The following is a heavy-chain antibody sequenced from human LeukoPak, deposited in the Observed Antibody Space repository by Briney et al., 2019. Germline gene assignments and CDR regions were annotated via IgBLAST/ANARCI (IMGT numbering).Heavy chain of an antibody. CDR1: GGSISSYY. Sequence: SETLSLTCTVSGGSISSYYWSWIRQPAGKGLEWIGRIYASGSNNYNPSLKSRVTMSVDTSKNQISLNLSSVTAADTAVYYCARARYSGSYKGWFDPWGQGTLVTVSS. CDR3: ARARYSGSYKGWFDP. CDR2: IYASGSN. J-gene: IGHJ5*02. D-gene: IGHD1-26*01. V-gene: IGHV4-4*07.